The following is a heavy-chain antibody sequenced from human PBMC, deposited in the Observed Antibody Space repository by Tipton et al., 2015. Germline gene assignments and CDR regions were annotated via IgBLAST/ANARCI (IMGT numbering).Heavy chain of an antibody. Sequence: TLSLTCTVSGDSIRSGGYYWSWSRQYPGKGLEWLGYSYYSGSTYYNPSLKSRLTISVDMSKNQFSLKLSSVTAADTAVYYCARDPTSGSSIPRGWYFDHWGQGTLVTVSS. CDR3: ARDPTSGSSIPRGWYFDH. CDR1: GDSIRSGGYY. CDR2: SYYSGST. D-gene: IGHD3-10*01. J-gene: IGHJ4*02. V-gene: IGHV4-31*03.